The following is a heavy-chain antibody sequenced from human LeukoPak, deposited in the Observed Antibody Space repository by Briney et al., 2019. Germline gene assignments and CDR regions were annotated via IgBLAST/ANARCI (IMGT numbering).Heavy chain of an antibody. D-gene: IGHD2-2*01. CDR1: GYTFTSYG. CDR2: ISTHDVNT. CDR3: ATDLGYCSSTTCDTFDY. J-gene: IGHJ4*02. Sequence: ASVKVSCKASGYTFTSYGISWARQAPGQGLEWMGWISTHDVNTKYAQKLQGRVTLTTDTSTSTAYMELRSLRSDDTAVYYCATDLGYCSSTTCDTFDYWGQGTLVTVSS. V-gene: IGHV1-18*01.